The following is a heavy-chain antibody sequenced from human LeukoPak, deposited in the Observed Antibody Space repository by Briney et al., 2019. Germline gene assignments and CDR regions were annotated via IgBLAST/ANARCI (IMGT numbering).Heavy chain of an antibody. CDR1: GYTFTSYG. D-gene: IGHD2-21*02. CDR3: ARDGRVTNPLGWFDP. J-gene: IGHJ5*02. Sequence: ASVKVSCKASGYTFTSYGISWVRQAPGQGLEGMGWISAYNGNTNYPQKLQGRVTMTTDTSTSTAYMELRSLRSDDTAVYYCARDGRVTNPLGWFDPWGQGTLVTVSS. CDR2: ISAYNGNT. V-gene: IGHV1-18*01.